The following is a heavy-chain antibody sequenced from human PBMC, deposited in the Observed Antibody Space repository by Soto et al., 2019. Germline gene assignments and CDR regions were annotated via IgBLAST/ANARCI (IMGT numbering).Heavy chain of an antibody. D-gene: IGHD1-20*01. CDR1: GFTFSDYY. J-gene: IGHJ5*02. V-gene: IGHV3-11*01. CDR2: ISSSGSTI. CDR3: ARDTYNWNDHWFDP. Sequence: GGSLRLSCAASGFTFSDYYMSWIRQAPGKGLEWVSYISSSGSTIYYADSVKGRFTISRDNAKNSLYLQMNSLRAEDTAVYYCARDTYNWNDHWFDPWGQGTLVTVSS.